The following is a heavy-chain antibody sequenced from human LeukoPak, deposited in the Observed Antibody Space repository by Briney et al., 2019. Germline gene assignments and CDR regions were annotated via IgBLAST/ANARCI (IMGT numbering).Heavy chain of an antibody. CDR1: GFTFSSYA. CDR3: ARARYYGSGSSPDYGMDV. D-gene: IGHD3-10*01. V-gene: IGHV3-30-3*01. Sequence: PGRSLRLSCAASGFTFSSYAMHSVRQAPGKGLEWVAVISYDGSNKYYADSVKGRFTISRDNSKNTLYLQMNSLRAEDTAVYYCARARYYGSGSSPDYGMDVWGQGTTVTVSS. J-gene: IGHJ6*02. CDR2: ISYDGSNK.